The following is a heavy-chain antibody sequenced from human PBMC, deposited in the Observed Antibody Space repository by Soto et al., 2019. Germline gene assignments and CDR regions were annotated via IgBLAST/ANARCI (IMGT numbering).Heavy chain of an antibody. J-gene: IGHJ4*02. CDR1: GFTFSNAW. CDR2: IKSKTDGGTT. D-gene: IGHD5-18*01. V-gene: IGHV3-15*01. CDR3: TTHSPADPDTAMVRLDY. Sequence: PGRPLRLSCAASGFTFSNAWMSWVRQAPGKGLEWVGRIKSKTDGGTTDYAAPVKGRFTISRDDSKNTLYLQMNSLKTEDTAVYYCTTHSPADPDTAMVRLDYWGQGTLVTVSS.